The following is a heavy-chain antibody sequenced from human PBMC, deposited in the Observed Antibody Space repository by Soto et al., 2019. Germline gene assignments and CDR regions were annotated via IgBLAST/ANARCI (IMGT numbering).Heavy chain of an antibody. CDR3: ARGPVRHQLPPESYMDV. J-gene: IGHJ6*03. V-gene: IGHV1-3*01. CDR1: GYSFSTYA. D-gene: IGHD2-2*01. Sequence: QVHLVQSGAEVKKPGASVKVSCKASGYSFSTYAMNWVRQAPGQGLEWMGWIHGDNGNTKYSQKFQGRVTITRDTCASTFTSYMELSSLRSEDTGVYYCARGPVRHQLPPESYMDVWGEGTTVTVSS. CDR2: IHGDNGNT.